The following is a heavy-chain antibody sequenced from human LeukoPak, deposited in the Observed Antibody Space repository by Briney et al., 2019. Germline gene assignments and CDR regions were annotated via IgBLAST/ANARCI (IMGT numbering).Heavy chain of an antibody. J-gene: IGHJ4*02. D-gene: IGHD3-10*01. CDR2: ISGYNGNT. CDR1: GYAFTRYG. V-gene: IGHV1-18*01. Sequence: ASVKVSCKASGYAFTRYGISWVRQAPGQGLEWVGWISGYNGNTNCAQKFQGRVTVTTDTSTSTAYMELRSLRSDDTAVYFCARGYYFGSGSDYTHYFDYWGQGTLVTVSS. CDR3: ARGYYFGSGSDYTHYFDY.